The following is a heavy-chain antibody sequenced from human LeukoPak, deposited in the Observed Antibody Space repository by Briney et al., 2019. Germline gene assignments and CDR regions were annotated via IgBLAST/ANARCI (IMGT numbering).Heavy chain of an antibody. D-gene: IGHD3-9*01. CDR2: ISAYNGNT. CDR3: ARSGSARANYDTDYFDY. J-gene: IGHJ4*02. CDR1: GCTFTSYG. Sequence: SVKVSCKASGCTFTSYGISWVRQAPGQGLERMGWISAYNGNTNYAQKLQGRVTMTTDTSTSTAYMELRSLRSDDTAVYYCARSGSARANYDTDYFDYWGQGTPVTVSS. V-gene: IGHV1-18*01.